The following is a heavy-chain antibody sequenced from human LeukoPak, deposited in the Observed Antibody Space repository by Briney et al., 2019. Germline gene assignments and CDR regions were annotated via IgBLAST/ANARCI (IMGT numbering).Heavy chain of an antibody. V-gene: IGHV4-38-2*01. J-gene: IGHJ6*03. CDR3: ARTSGMTTVYYYYMDV. CDR1: DYSISSDYF. CDR2: IYHSGST. Sequence: SETLSLTCAVSDYSISSDYFWGWIRQPPGKGLEWIGNIYHSGSTYYNPSLKSRVTISVDTSKNQFSLKLSSVTAADTAVYYCARTSGMTTVYYYYMDVWGKGTTVIVSS. D-gene: IGHD4-11*01.